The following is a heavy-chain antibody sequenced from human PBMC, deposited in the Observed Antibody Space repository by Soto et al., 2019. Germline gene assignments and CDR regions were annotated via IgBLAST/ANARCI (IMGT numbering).Heavy chain of an antibody. D-gene: IGHD2-15*01. J-gene: IGHJ5*02. V-gene: IGHV1-18*01. CDR2: ISAYNGNT. CDR1: GYTFTSYG. CDR3: ARDRWGCSGGSCYPGNWFDP. Sequence: QVQLVQSGAEVKKPGASVKVSCKASGYTFTSYGISWVRQAPGQGLEWMGWISAYNGNTNYAQKLQGRVTMTTDTSASTAYMEVGSLRSDDTAVYYCARDRWGCSGGSCYPGNWFDPWGQGTLVTVSS.